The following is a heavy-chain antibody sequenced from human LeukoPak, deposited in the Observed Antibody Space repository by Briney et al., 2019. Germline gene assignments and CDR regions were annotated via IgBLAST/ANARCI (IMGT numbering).Heavy chain of an antibody. CDR3: AKGNRDSSRFYYYYGMDV. Sequence: SLRLSCAASGFTFDDYAMFWVRQAPGKGLEWVSGINWDSKNIGYAASVKGRFTISRDNAKNSLYLQMNSLRAEDTAFYYCAKGNRDSSRFYYYYGMDVWGQGTTVAVSS. CDR1: GFTFDDYA. D-gene: IGHD3-22*01. J-gene: IGHJ6*02. V-gene: IGHV3-9*01. CDR2: INWDSKNI.